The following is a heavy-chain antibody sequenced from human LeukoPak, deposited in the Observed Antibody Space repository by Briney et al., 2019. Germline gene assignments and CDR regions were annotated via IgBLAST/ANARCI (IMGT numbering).Heavy chain of an antibody. J-gene: IGHJ4*02. CDR3: ARDTGLFSFGSSDF. CDR1: GYIFTDYY. V-gene: IGHV1-2*02. Sequence: GASVKVSCKASGYIFTDYYIHWVRQAPGQGLEWMGWINPNSGDTNYAQKFQGRVTMTRDTSISTAYMELSGLRSDDTAVYYCARDTGLFSFGSSDFWGQGTLVTVSS. CDR2: INPNSGDT. D-gene: IGHD2-8*02.